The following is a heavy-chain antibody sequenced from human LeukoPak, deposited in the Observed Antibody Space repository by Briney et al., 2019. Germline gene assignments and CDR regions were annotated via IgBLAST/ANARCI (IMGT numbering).Heavy chain of an antibody. CDR3: ARDSGRYCSGSSCYSDY. D-gene: IGHD2-15*01. Sequence: SQTLSLTCTVSGGSISSGDYYWSWIRLPRGKGLEWIGYIYYSGSTYYNPSLKSRVTISVDTSKNQFSLKLSSVTAADTAVYYCARDSGRYCSGSSCYSDYWGQGTLVTVSS. CDR1: GGSISSGDYY. J-gene: IGHJ4*03. CDR2: IYYSGST. V-gene: IGHV4-30-4*08.